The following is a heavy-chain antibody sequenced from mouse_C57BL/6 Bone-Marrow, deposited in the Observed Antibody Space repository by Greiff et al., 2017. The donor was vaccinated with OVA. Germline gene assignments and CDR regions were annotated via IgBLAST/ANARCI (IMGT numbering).Heavy chain of an antibody. CDR2: IHPSDSDT. CDR3: AICPHYGSSWAMDY. V-gene: IGHV1-74*01. CDR1: GYTFTSYW. J-gene: IGHJ4*01. Sequence: QVQLQQPGAELVKPGASVKVSCKASGYTFTSYWMHWVKQRPGQGLEWIGRIHPSDSDTNSNQKFKGKATLMVDKSSSTAYMQLSSLTSEDSAVYYCAICPHYGSSWAMDYWGQGTSVTVSS. D-gene: IGHD1-1*01.